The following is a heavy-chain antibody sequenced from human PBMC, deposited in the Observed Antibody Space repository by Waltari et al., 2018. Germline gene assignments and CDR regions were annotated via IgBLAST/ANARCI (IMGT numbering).Heavy chain of an antibody. Sequence: EVQLVESAGGLVQPGGSLRLSCSVSGFSVSTYWMYWVRQAPGKGLVWGSRIRRDGSTNYADSVKGRFTISRDNAKNTLYLQMNSLRVEDTAVYYCARDINPLLPAALDYWGQGTLVTVSS. V-gene: IGHV3-74*01. J-gene: IGHJ4*02. CDR3: ARDINPLLPAALDY. D-gene: IGHD2-2*01. CDR1: GFSVSTYW. CDR2: IRRDGST.